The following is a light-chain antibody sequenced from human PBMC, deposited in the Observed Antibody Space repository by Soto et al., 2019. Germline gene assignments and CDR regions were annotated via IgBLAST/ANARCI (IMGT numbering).Light chain of an antibody. CDR3: QQYNNWPLT. V-gene: IGKV3-15*01. Sequence: DIVMTQSPATLSVSPGERATLSCRASQSISSNLAWYQHKPGQAPRLLIDGASTRATGISARFSGSGSGTEFTLTISSLQSEDRAVYHCQQYNNWPLTFGQGTRLEIK. J-gene: IGKJ5*01. CDR2: GAS. CDR1: QSISSN.